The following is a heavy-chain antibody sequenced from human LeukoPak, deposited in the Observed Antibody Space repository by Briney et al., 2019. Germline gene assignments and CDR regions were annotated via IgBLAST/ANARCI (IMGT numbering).Heavy chain of an antibody. Sequence: PGGSLRLSCVASGFTFSGHGMHWVRQAPGKGLEWVAFIRYDGSNKYYADSVKGRFTISRDNSKNTLYLQMNSLRAEDTAVYYCAKEGEWFGYFDYWGQGTLVTVSS. CDR2: IRYDGSNK. CDR1: GFTFSGHG. D-gene: IGHD3-10*01. CDR3: AKEGEWFGYFDY. V-gene: IGHV3-30*02. J-gene: IGHJ4*02.